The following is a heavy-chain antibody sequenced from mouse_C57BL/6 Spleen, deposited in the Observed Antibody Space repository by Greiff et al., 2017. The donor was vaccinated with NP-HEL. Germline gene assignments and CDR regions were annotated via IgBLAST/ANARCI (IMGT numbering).Heavy chain of an antibody. D-gene: IGHD1-1*01. CDR2: IYPGDGDT. CDR3: AFTTVVAEAMDY. V-gene: IGHV1-82*01. Sequence: LVESGPELVKPGASVKISCKASGYAFSSSWMNWVKQRPGKGLEWIGRIYPGDGDTNYNGKFKGKATLTADKSSSTAYMQLSSLTSEDSAVYFCAFTTVVAEAMDYWGQGTSVTVSS. CDR1: GYAFSSSW. J-gene: IGHJ4*01.